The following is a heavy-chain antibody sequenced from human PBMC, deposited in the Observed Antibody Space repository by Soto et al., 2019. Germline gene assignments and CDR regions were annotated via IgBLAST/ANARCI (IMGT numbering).Heavy chain of an antibody. CDR1: GGSFSGHF. D-gene: IGHD1-1*01. Sequence: PSETLSLTCAVYGGSFSGHFWSWIRQPPGKGLEWIVEVNVGGRANQNPSLKSRVTTSVDTSKNQFSLKLKSLTAADTGIYYFARGIAVQDDAPDNHYFDSWGQGTLVTVSS. V-gene: IGHV4-34*01. CDR2: VNVGGRA. J-gene: IGHJ4*02. CDR3: ARGIAVQDDAPDNHYFDS.